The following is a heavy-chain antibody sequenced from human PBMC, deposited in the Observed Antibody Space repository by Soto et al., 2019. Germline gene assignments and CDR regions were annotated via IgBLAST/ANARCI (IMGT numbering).Heavy chain of an antibody. D-gene: IGHD3-10*01. CDR2: IYHSGST. V-gene: IGHV4-38-2*01. J-gene: IGHJ4*02. Sequence: ETLSLTCAVSGYSISRGFYWGWIRQPPGKRLEWIGNIYHSGSTYFNPSLKSRVNMSVDTSENQFSLKLSSVTATDTALYYCARGALGSSAYFDYWGPGILVTVS. CDR1: GYSISRGFY. CDR3: ARGALGSSAYFDY.